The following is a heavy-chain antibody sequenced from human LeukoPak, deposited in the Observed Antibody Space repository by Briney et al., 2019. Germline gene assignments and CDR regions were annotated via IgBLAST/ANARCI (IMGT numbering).Heavy chain of an antibody. CDR1: GFIFSDHY. D-gene: IGHD5-12*01. Sequence: GGSLRLSCAASGFIFSDHYMSWIRQAPGKGLEWISYATSSSSKMFYADSVKGRFTISRDNSKNSLFLQMDSLRVEDTAVYYCARRIVAAGGYFDSWGQGILVVVSS. CDR2: ATSSSSKM. J-gene: IGHJ4*02. V-gene: IGHV3-11*01. CDR3: ARRIVAAGGYFDS.